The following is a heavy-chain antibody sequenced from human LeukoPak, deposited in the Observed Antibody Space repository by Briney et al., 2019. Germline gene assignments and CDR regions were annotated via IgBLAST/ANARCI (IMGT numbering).Heavy chain of an antibody. CDR1: GYTFTSYY. V-gene: IGHV1-2*02. Sequence: ASVKVSCKASGYTFTSYYMHWVRQAPGQGLEWMGWINPNSGGTNYAQKFQGRVTMTRDTSISTAYMELSRLRSDDTAVYYCARDHERGSLAHLPLDYWGQGTLVTVSS. D-gene: IGHD3-16*01. CDR2: INPNSGGT. CDR3: ARDHERGSLAHLPLDY. J-gene: IGHJ4*02.